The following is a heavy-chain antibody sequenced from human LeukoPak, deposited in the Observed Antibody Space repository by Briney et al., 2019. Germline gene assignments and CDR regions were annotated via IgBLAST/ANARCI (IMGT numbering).Heavy chain of an antibody. D-gene: IGHD1-26*01. Sequence: GKSLRLSCAAPGFTFDDYAMHWVRQAPGKGLEWVSGISWNSGSIGYADSVKGRFTISRDNAKNSLYLQMNSLRAEDTALYYCAKEPRGAIYYYGMDVWGQGTTVTVSS. V-gene: IGHV3-9*01. CDR3: AKEPRGAIYYYGMDV. J-gene: IGHJ6*02. CDR2: ISWNSGSI. CDR1: GFTFDDYA.